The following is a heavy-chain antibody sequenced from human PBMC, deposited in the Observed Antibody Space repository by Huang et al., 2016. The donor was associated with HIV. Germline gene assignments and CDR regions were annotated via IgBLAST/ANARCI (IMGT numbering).Heavy chain of an antibody. CDR2: ISYDGNKK. CDR1: GFSFSNYG. Sequence: QVQLVESGGGVVQPGRSLRLSCAASGFSFSNYGIHWVRQDPGKGLEWVAVISYDGNKKDYEDSGKGRFTISRDNSNNTLFLQMNSLRAEDTAVYYCGKDWTGSSGWFTLHYYYYGMDVWGQGTTVTVSS. CDR3: GKDWTGSSGWFTLHYYYYGMDV. V-gene: IGHV3-30*18. J-gene: IGHJ6*02. D-gene: IGHD6-19*01.